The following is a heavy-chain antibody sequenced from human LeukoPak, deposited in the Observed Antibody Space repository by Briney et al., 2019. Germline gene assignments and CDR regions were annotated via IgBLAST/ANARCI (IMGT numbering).Heavy chain of an antibody. J-gene: IGHJ6*03. CDR1: GGSFSGYY. Sequence: PSETLSLTCAVYGGSFSGYYWSWIRQPPGKGLEWIGEINHSGSTNYNPSLKSRVTISVDTSKNQFSLKLSSVTAADTAVYYCARLVYSNCYYYYMDVWGKGTTVTVSS. V-gene: IGHV4-34*01. CDR3: ARLVYSNCYYYYMDV. CDR2: INHSGST. D-gene: IGHD4-11*01.